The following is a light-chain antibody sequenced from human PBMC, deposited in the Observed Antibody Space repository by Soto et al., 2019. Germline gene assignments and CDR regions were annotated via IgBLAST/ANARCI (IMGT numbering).Light chain of an antibody. CDR2: EVS. CDR1: SSDVGSYNF. V-gene: IGLV2-14*01. CDR3: SSYTTSSNYV. Sequence: QSVLTQPASVSGSPGRSITISCTGTSSDVGSYNFVSWYEQLPGKAPKLMIYEVSNRPSGVSNRFSGSKSGNTASLTISGLQAEDEADYYCSSYTTSSNYVFGSGTKVTVL. J-gene: IGLJ1*01.